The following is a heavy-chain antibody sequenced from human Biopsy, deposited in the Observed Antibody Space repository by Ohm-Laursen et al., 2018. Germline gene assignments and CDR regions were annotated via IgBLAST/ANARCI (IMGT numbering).Heavy chain of an antibody. CDR2: VNPNSGAT. CDR1: GSTFNDYF. J-gene: IGHJ4*02. Sequence: VASVKVSCKASGSTFNDYFIHWVRQSPGQGLEWMGGVNPNSGATNSAENFRDRVTLTRDTSISAVYIELRRLKSDDAAVYYCARDRMTDVFGGPTRTDVFDSWGQGTPVTVSS. V-gene: IGHV1-2*02. CDR3: ARDRMTDVFGGPTRTDVFDS. D-gene: IGHD3-10*01.